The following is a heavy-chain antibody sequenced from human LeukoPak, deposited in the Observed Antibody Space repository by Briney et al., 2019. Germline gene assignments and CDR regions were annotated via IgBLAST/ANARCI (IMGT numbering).Heavy chain of an antibody. D-gene: IGHD3-10*01. Sequence: SGGSLRLSCTASGFTFGDYAMTWVRQAPGKGLEWVANIKQDGSEKYYVDSVKGRFTISRDNAKNSLYLQMNSLRAEDTAVYYCAREKPWFGELLFPNYYYYMDVWGKGTTVTISS. J-gene: IGHJ6*03. V-gene: IGHV3-7*01. CDR2: IKQDGSEK. CDR3: AREKPWFGELLFPNYYYYMDV. CDR1: GFTFGDYA.